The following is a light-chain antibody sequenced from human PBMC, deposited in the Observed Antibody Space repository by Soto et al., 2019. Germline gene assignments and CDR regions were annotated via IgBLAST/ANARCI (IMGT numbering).Light chain of an antibody. CDR2: DAS. V-gene: IGKV1-5*01. J-gene: IGKJ1*01. Sequence: DIQMTQSPSILSASVGDRVTITCRANQDISSWLAWYQQKSGKAPKVLIYDASSLESGVPSRFSGSGSGREFTLTISSLQPDDFATYYCQQYYNYWTFGQGTKVEVK. CDR3: QQYYNYWT. CDR1: QDISSW.